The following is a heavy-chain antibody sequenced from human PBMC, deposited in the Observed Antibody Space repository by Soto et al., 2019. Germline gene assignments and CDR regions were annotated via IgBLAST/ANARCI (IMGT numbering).Heavy chain of an antibody. J-gene: IGHJ4*02. CDR2: IWYDGSNK. V-gene: IGHV3-33*01. CDR3: ARGEVYYDILTGYPDY. CDR1: GFTFSSYG. Sequence: GGSLRLSCAASGFTFSSYGMHWVRQAPGKGLEWVAVIWYDGSNKYYADSVKGRFTISRDNSKNTLYLQMNSLRAEDTAVYYCARGEVYYDILTGYPDYWGQGTLVTVSS. D-gene: IGHD3-9*01.